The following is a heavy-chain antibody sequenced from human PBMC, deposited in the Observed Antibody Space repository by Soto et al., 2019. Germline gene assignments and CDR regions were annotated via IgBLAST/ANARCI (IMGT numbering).Heavy chain of an antibody. J-gene: IGHJ4*02. Sequence: QVQLVQSGAEVKKPGSSVKVSCKASGGTFSSYAISWVRQAPGQGLEWMGGIIPIFGTANYAQKFQGRVTITANESTSTAYMELSSLRSEDTAVYYYARDRILGYWSGGSCYSDYWGQGPLVSVSS. CDR2: IIPIFGTA. D-gene: IGHD2-15*01. V-gene: IGHV1-69*01. CDR3: ARDRILGYWSGGSCYSDY. CDR1: GGTFSSYA.